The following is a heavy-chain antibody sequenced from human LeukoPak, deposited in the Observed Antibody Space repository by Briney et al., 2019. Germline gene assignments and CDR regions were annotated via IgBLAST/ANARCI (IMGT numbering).Heavy chain of an antibody. V-gene: IGHV1-2*02. Sequence: ASVKVSCKASGYTFTGYYMHWVRQAPGQGLEWMGWINPNSGGTNYAQKVQGRVTMTRDASISTAYMELSRLRSDDTAVYYCATDIAVAGKGTYYFDYWGQGTLVTVSS. D-gene: IGHD6-19*01. J-gene: IGHJ4*02. CDR1: GYTFTGYY. CDR2: INPNSGGT. CDR3: ATDIAVAGKGTYYFDY.